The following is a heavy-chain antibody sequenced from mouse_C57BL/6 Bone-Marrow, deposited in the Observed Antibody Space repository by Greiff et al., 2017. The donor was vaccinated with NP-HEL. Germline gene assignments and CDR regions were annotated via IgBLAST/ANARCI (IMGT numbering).Heavy chain of an antibody. V-gene: IGHV3-5*01. CDR3: ARIYYDYDGGYYFDY. CDR2: IYYSGTI. CDR1: GISITTGNYR. Sequence: EVQLVESGPGLVKPSQTVFLTCTVTGISITTGNYRWSWIRQFPGNKLEWIGYIYYSGTITYNPSLTSRTTITRDTPKNQFFLEMNSLTAEDTATYYCARIYYDYDGGYYFDYWGQGTTLTVSS. D-gene: IGHD2-4*01. J-gene: IGHJ2*01.